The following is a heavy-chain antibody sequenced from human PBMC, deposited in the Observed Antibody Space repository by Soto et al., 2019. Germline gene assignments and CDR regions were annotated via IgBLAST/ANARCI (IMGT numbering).Heavy chain of an antibody. Sequence: AAVKGSCKDSGYTLTVLYMHWVRQAPGKGLEWMGVFHPGGGKTIYAQKFQGRVTMTRDTSTNTVYMELSSLRSEDTAVYYCARDEGTWQQLVLWYFDYWGQGTLVTVSS. CDR2: FHPGGGKT. D-gene: IGHD6-13*01. CDR1: GYTLTVLY. J-gene: IGHJ4*02. CDR3: ARDEGTWQQLVLWYFDY. V-gene: IGHV1-24*01.